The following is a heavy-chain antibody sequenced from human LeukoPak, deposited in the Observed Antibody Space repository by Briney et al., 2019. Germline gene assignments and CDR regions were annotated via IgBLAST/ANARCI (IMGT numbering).Heavy chain of an antibody. V-gene: IGHV3-48*03. CDR2: ISSSGSTI. J-gene: IGHJ4*02. CDR3: ARRGLWFGEFFDY. D-gene: IGHD3-10*01. CDR1: GFTFSSYE. Sequence: GGSLRLSCAASGFTFSSYEMNWVRQAPGKGLEWVSYISSSGSTIYYADSVKGRFTISRDNAKNSLYLQMNSLRAEDTAVYYCARRGLWFGEFFDYWGQGTLVTVSS.